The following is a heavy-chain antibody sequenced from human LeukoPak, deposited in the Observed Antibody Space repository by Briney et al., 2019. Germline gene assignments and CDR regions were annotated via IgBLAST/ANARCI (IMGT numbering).Heavy chain of an antibody. CDR1: GYSFTSYW. Sequence: GESLKISCKGSGYSFTSYWIGWVRQMPGKGLEWMGIIYPGDSDTRYSPSFQGQVTISADKSISTAYLQWSSLKASDTAMYYCARLVVRGTYYYYGMDVWGQGTTVTVSS. J-gene: IGHJ6*02. CDR3: ARLVVRGTYYYYGMDV. V-gene: IGHV5-51*01. D-gene: IGHD3-10*01. CDR2: IYPGDSDT.